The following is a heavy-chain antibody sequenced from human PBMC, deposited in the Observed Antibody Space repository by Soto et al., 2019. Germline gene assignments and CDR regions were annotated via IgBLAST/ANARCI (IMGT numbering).Heavy chain of an antibody. J-gene: IGHJ5*01. D-gene: IGHD6-19*01. CDR1: GFTFSSYA. Sequence: EVQLLESGGGLVQPGGSLRLSCEASGFTFSSYAMSWVRQAPGKGLEWVSGISGSGGSTNYADSVKGRFTISRDNSKNTLYLQMNSLRVEDTAVYYCAREAGQWLGSGEFDSWGQGTLVTVSS. V-gene: IGHV3-23*01. CDR2: ISGSGGST. CDR3: AREAGQWLGSGEFDS.